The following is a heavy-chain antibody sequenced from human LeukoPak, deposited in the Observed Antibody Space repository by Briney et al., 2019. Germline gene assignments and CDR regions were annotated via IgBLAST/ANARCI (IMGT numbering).Heavy chain of an antibody. V-gene: IGHV3-11*01. CDR2: ISSSGSTI. J-gene: IGHJ5*02. Sequence: GGSLRLSCAASGFTFSDYYMSWIRQAPGKGLEWVSYISSSGSTIYYADSVKGRFTISRDNAKNSLYLQMNSLRAEDTAVYYCARDSISSWYTPWFDPWGQGTLVTVSS. CDR3: ARDSISSWYTPWFDP. CDR1: GFTFSDYY. D-gene: IGHD6-13*01.